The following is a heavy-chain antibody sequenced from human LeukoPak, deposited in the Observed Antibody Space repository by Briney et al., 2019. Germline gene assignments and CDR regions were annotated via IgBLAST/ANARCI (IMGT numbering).Heavy chain of an antibody. CDR1: GFTFSDYY. D-gene: IGHD5-24*01. J-gene: IGHJ4*02. CDR3: ARGYRWLQLSIRCPFDY. CDR2: ISSSGSTI. Sequence: EGSLRLSCAASGFTFSDYYMSWIRQAPGKGLEWVSYISSSGSTIYYAESVKGRFTISRDNAKNSLYLQMNSLRAEDTAVYYCARGYRWLQLSIRCPFDYWGQGTLVTVSP. V-gene: IGHV3-11*01.